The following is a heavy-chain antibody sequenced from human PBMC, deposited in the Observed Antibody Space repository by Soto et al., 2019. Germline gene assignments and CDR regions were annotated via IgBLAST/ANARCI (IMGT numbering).Heavy chain of an antibody. CDR1: GFTFSNYA. Sequence: EVQLVESGGGLVQPGGSLRLSCAASGFTFSNYAMHWVRQAPGTGLEYVSTVTSNGGSTYYANSVKGRFTISRDNSKNTLYLQMGSLRTDDMGVYYCARDQQMDYWGQGTLVTVSS. J-gene: IGHJ4*02. CDR2: VTSNGGST. V-gene: IGHV3-64*01. D-gene: IGHD6-13*01. CDR3: ARDQQMDY.